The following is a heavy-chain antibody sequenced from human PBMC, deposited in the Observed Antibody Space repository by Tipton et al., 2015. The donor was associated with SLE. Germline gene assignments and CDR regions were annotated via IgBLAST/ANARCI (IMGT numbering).Heavy chain of an antibody. CDR2: IWYDGSKK. D-gene: IGHD1-7*01. CDR3: ARDQSSELENFDY. Sequence: RSLRLSCAASGFTFSSYEMNWVRQAPGKGLEWVAVIWYDGSKKYYADSVKGRFTISRDNAKNSLYLQMNSLRAEDTAVYYCARDQSSELENFDYWGQGTLVTVSS. CDR1: GFTFSSYE. V-gene: IGHV3-33*08. J-gene: IGHJ4*02.